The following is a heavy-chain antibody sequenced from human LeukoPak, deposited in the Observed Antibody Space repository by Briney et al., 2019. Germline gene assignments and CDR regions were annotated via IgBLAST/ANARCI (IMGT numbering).Heavy chain of an antibody. J-gene: IGHJ4*02. Sequence: GGSLRLSCAASGFTFSGYGMHWVRQAPGKGLEWVAFIRYDGSNKYYADSVKGRFTISRDNSKNTLYLQMNSLRAEDTAVYYCAKSYSSGWYGYYFDYWGQGTLVTVSS. CDR1: GFTFSGYG. D-gene: IGHD6-19*01. CDR2: IRYDGSNK. CDR3: AKSYSSGWYGYYFDY. V-gene: IGHV3-30*02.